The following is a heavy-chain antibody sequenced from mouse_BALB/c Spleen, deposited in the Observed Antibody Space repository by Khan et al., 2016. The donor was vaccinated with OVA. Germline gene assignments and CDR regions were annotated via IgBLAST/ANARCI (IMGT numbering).Heavy chain of an antibody. V-gene: IGHV1-9*01. J-gene: IGHJ3*01. CDR2: ILPGSGRN. D-gene: IGHD1-1*01. CDR1: GYTFSSYW. Sequence: VQLQQSGAELMKPGASVKISCKATGYTFSSYWIEWVKQRPGHGLEWIGEILPGSGRNNYNEKFKGKATFTADTSSNTAYMQLSNLTSDDSAVYYCARGNYYGSISCFGYWGQGTLVTVSA. CDR3: ARGNYYGSISCFGY.